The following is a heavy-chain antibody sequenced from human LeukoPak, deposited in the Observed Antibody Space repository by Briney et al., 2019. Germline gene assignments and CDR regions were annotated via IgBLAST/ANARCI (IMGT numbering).Heavy chain of an antibody. Sequence: ASVKVSCKVSGYSLTELSMHWVRQAPGKGLEWMGGFDPEDGETIYAQKFQGRVTMTEDTSTDTAYMELSSLRSEDTAVYYCARGLRGPDSSGWYYYYYYYYMDVWGKGTTVTISS. CDR3: ARGLRGPDSSGWYYYYYYYYMDV. CDR1: GYSLTELS. V-gene: IGHV1-24*01. J-gene: IGHJ6*03. CDR2: FDPEDGET. D-gene: IGHD6-19*01.